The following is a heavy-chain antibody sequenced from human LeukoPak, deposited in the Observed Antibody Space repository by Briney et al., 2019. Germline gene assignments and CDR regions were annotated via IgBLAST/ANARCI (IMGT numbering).Heavy chain of an antibody. D-gene: IGHD2-21*02. J-gene: IGHJ2*01. Sequence: GGSLRLSCAASGFTFSSNWMSWVRQAPGKGLEWVANIKQDESEKYYVDSVKGRFIVSRDNAKNSLYLQMNSLRAEDTAVYYCARDHAYCGGDCQHWFFDLWGRGTLVTVSS. CDR2: IKQDESEK. CDR3: ARDHAYCGGDCQHWFFDL. V-gene: IGHV3-7*01. CDR1: GFTFSSNW.